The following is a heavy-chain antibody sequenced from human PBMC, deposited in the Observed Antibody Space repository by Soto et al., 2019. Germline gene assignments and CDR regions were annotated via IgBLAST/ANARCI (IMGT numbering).Heavy chain of an antibody. V-gene: IGHV3-21*01. CDR3: ARDKVAVALGY. D-gene: IGHD6-19*01. CDR2: ISSSSSYI. J-gene: IGHJ4*02. Sequence: SLRLSFAASVFTFSSYSLNWFRQAPGKGLEWVSSISSSSSYIYYADSVKGRFTISRDNAKNSLYLQMNSLRAEDTAVYYCARDKVAVALGYWGQGTLVTVSS. CDR1: VFTFSSYS.